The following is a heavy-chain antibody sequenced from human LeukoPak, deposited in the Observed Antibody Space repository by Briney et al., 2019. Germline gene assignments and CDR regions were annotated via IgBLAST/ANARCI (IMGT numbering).Heavy chain of an antibody. V-gene: IGHV3-30*02. J-gene: IGHJ3*02. CDR2: IRYDGSNK. CDR1: GFTFSSYG. Sequence: GGSLRLSCAASGFTFSSYGMHWVRQAPGKGPEWVAFIRYDGSNKYYADSVKGRFTISRDNSKNTLYLQMNSLRAEDTAVYYCARPHYYDSIMLAFDIWGQGTMVTVSS. CDR3: ARPHYYDSIMLAFDI. D-gene: IGHD3-22*01.